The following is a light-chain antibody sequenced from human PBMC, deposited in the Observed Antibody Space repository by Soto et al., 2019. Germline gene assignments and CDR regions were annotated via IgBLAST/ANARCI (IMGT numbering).Light chain of an antibody. Sequence: DIQMTQSPSSLSASVGDRVTITCRASQSISISLNWYQQTPGKAPKLLIYGASSLQGGVPSRFSGSGSGTDFTLTINSLQPEDFATYYCQQSQRTPQTFGQGTKVDIK. V-gene: IGKV1-39*01. J-gene: IGKJ1*01. CDR3: QQSQRTPQT. CDR1: QSISIS. CDR2: GAS.